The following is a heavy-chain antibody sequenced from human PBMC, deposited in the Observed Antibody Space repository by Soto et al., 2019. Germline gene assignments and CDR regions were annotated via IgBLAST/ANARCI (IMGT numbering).Heavy chain of an antibody. CDR1: GGSISSGGYY. D-gene: IGHD3-3*01. CDR3: ASVQALYYDFWSGYRPYGMDV. Sequence: SETLSLTCTVSGGSISSGGYYWSWIRQHPGKGLEWIGYIYYSGSTYYNPSLKSRVTISVDTSKNQFSLKLSSVTAADTAVYYCASVQALYYDFWSGYRPYGMDVWGQGTTVTVS. J-gene: IGHJ6*02. V-gene: IGHV4-31*03. CDR2: IYYSGST.